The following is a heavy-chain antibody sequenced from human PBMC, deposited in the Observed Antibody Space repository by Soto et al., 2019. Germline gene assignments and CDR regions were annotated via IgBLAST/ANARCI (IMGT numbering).Heavy chain of an antibody. V-gene: IGHV3-53*02. CDR2: IYPGGDT. Sequence: EVQLVETGGGLIQPGGSLRLSCAASEFTVSSNHMSWVRQAPGKGREWVSVIYPGGDTYYAASVRGRFTISRDNSKNTLYLHMNSLRAEDTAVYYCASIRIPYVSDRRLAAFYFDYWGQGTLVTVSS. J-gene: IGHJ4*02. CDR3: ASIRIPYVSDRRLAAFYFDY. CDR1: EFTVSSNH. D-gene: IGHD3-16*01.